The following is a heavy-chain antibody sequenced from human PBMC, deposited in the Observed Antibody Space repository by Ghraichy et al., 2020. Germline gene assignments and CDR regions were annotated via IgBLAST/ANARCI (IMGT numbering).Heavy chain of an antibody. CDR2: ISWNSGSI. D-gene: IGHD5-18*01. CDR3: AKGGLGPGYSYGPNSYFDY. Sequence: GGPLRLSCAASGFTFDDYAMHWVRQAPGKGLEWVSGISWNSGSIGYADSVKGRFTISRDNAKNSLYLQMNSLRAEDTALYYCAKGGLGPGYSYGPNSYFDYWGQGTLVTVSS. J-gene: IGHJ4*02. V-gene: IGHV3-9*01. CDR1: GFTFDDYA.